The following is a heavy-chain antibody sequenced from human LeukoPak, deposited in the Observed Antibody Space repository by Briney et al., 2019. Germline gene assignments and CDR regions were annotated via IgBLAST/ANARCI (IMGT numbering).Heavy chain of an antibody. CDR2: IYYSGST. CDR1: GGSISSYY. Sequence: PSETLSLTCTVSGGSISSYYWSWIRQPPGKGLEWIGYIYYSGSTNYNPSLKSRVTISVDTSKNQFSLKLSSVTAADTAVYYCARGALSSSWCVYGMDVWGQGTTVTVSS. D-gene: IGHD6-13*01. J-gene: IGHJ6*02. CDR3: ARGALSSSWCVYGMDV. V-gene: IGHV4-59*01.